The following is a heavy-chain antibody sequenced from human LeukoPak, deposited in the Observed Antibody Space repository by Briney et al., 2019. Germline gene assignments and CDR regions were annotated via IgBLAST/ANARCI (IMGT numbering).Heavy chain of an antibody. CDR3: AKGSNYDSSAHFDY. CDR2: ISSSGSTI. CDR1: GFTFSDYY. V-gene: IGHV3-11*01. J-gene: IGHJ4*02. D-gene: IGHD3-22*01. Sequence: PGGSLRLSCAASGFTFSDYYMSWIRQAPGKGLEWVSYISSSGSTIYYADSVKGRFTISRDNAKNSLYLQMNSLRAEDTAVYYCAKGSNYDSSAHFDYWGQGTLVTVSS.